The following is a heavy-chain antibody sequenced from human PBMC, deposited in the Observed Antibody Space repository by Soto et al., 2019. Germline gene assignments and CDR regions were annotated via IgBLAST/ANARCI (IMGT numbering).Heavy chain of an antibody. Sequence: KIHKASVKVSCKASGYTFTSYGISWVRQAPGQGLEWMGWISAYNGNTNYAQKLQGRVTMTTDTSTSTAYMELRSLRSDDTAVYYCARLTYGDYELDYWGQGTLVTVSP. J-gene: IGHJ4*02. CDR2: ISAYNGNT. CDR1: GYTFTSYG. CDR3: ARLTYGDYELDY. V-gene: IGHV1-18*01. D-gene: IGHD4-17*01.